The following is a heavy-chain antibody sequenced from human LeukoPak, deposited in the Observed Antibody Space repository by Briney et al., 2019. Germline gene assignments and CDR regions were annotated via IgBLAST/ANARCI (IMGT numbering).Heavy chain of an antibody. CDR1: GFIFSDYY. CDR3: ARDWSPNWFDP. V-gene: IGHV3-11*06. J-gene: IGHJ5*02. Sequence: PGGSLRLSCVASGFIFSDYYMSWIRQAPGKGLEWISYISASSGYTKYADSVKGRFTIPRDNAKNSLYLEMNSLRAEDTAVYYCARDWSPNWFDPWGQGTLVTVSS. CDR2: ISASSGYT.